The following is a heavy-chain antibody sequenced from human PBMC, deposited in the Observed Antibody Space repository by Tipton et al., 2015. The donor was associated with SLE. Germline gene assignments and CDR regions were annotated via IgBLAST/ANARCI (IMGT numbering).Heavy chain of an antibody. V-gene: IGHV4-59*01. CDR1: GGSISSYY. Sequence: TLSLTCTVSGGSISSYYWSWIRQPPGKGLEWIGYIYYSGSTNYNPSLKSRVTISVDTSKNQFSLKLSSVTAADTAVYYCARAQSIAVADYFDYWGQGTLVTVPS. D-gene: IGHD6-19*01. J-gene: IGHJ4*02. CDR2: IYYSGST. CDR3: ARAQSIAVADYFDY.